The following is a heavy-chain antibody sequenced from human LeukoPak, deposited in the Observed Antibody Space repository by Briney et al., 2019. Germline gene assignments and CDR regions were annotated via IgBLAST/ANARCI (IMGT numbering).Heavy chain of an antibody. Sequence: EASVKLSCKASGFTFTSSAMQWVRHARGQRLEWIEWIVVGSGNTNYAQKFQERVTITRDMSTSTAYMELSSLRSEDTAVYYCAAETIAARPYSNYWGQGTLVTVSS. V-gene: IGHV1-58*02. D-gene: IGHD6-6*01. CDR1: GFTFTSSA. CDR3: AAETIAARPYSNY. J-gene: IGHJ4*02. CDR2: IVVGSGNT.